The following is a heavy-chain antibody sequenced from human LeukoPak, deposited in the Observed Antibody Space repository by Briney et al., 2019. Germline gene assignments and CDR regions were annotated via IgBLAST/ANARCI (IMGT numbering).Heavy chain of an antibody. J-gene: IGHJ5*02. Sequence: GGSLRLSCAASGFTFSSYWMSWVRQAPGKGLEWVANIKQDGSEKYYVDSVKGRFTISGDNAKNSLYLQMNSLRAEDTAVYYCARDQNDFWGGYYSTGWFDPWGQGTLVTVSS. CDR1: GFTFSSYW. D-gene: IGHD3-3*01. V-gene: IGHV3-7*03. CDR2: IKQDGSEK. CDR3: ARDQNDFWGGYYSTGWFDP.